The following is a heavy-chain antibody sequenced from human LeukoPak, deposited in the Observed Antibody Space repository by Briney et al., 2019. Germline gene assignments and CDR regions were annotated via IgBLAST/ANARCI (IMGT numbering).Heavy chain of an antibody. Sequence: KFGESLKISCKGSGYSFTSYWIGWVRQMPGKGLEWMGIIYPGDSDTRYSPSFQGQVTISADKSISTAYLQWSSLKASDTAMYYCATGPTNTWPTYYYDSLGYFQHWGQGTLVTVSS. J-gene: IGHJ1*01. V-gene: IGHV5-51*01. CDR3: ATGPTNTWPTYYYDSLGYFQH. D-gene: IGHD3-22*01. CDR1: GYSFTSYW. CDR2: IYPGDSDT.